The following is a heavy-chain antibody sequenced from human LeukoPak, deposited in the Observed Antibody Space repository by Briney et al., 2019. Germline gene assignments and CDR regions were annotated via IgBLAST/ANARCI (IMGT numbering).Heavy chain of an antibody. CDR2: IYYSGST. CDR3: ARHSRLDKSSLSWADY. J-gene: IGHJ4*02. CDR1: GGSISSYY. D-gene: IGHD2-2*03. V-gene: IGHV4-59*08. Sequence: SQTLSLTCTVSGGSISSYYWSWIRQPPGKGLEWIGYIYYSGSTNYNPSLKSRVTISVDTSKNQFSLKLSSVTAADTAVYYCARHSRLDKSSLSWADYWGQGTLVTVSS.